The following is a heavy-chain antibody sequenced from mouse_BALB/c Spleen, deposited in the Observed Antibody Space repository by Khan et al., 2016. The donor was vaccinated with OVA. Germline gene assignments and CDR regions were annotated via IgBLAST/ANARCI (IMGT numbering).Heavy chain of an antibody. CDR2: IDPSKSET. Sequence: QVQLQQSGPELVRPGASVKMSCKASGYTFTSFWIHWVKQRPGQGLEWIGMIDPSKSETRLNQKFKDKAAVNVDKSSNTAYMQLSSLTSWVSAVYYCARGGYGSPFAYWGQGTLVTVSA. J-gene: IGHJ3*01. V-gene: IGHV1S127*01. D-gene: IGHD1-1*01. CDR3: ARGGYGSPFAY. CDR1: GYTFTSFW.